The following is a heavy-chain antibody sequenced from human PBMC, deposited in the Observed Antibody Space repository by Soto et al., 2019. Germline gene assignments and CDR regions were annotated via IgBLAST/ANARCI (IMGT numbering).Heavy chain of an antibody. CDR3: ARTYCGGDCPTEYFQH. J-gene: IGHJ1*01. V-gene: IGHV3-66*01. CDR2: IYSGGST. D-gene: IGHD2-21*02. CDR1: GFTVSSNY. Sequence: PGGSLRLSCAASGFTVSSNYMSWVRQAPGKGLEWVSVIYSGGSTYYADSVKGRFTISRDNSKNTLYLQMNSLRAEDTAVYYCARTYCGGDCPTEYFQHWGQGTLVTVSS.